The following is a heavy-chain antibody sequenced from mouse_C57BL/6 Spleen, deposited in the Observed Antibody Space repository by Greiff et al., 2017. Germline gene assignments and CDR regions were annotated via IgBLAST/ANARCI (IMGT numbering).Heavy chain of an antibody. Sequence: EVKLVESGGGLVKPGGSLKLSCAASGFTFSDYGMHWVRRAPEKGLEWVAYISSGSSTIYYADTVTGRFTISRDNAKNTLFLRMTSLRSEDTAMYYCARESYSNHWYFDVWGTGTTVTVSS. D-gene: IGHD2-5*01. CDR1: GFTFSDYG. V-gene: IGHV5-17*01. J-gene: IGHJ1*03. CDR3: ARESYSNHWYFDV. CDR2: ISSGSSTI.